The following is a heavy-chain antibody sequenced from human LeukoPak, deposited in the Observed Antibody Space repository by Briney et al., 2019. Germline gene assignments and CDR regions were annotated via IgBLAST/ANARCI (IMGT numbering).Heavy chain of an antibody. V-gene: IGHV3-21*01. CDR2: ISSSSSYI. Sequence: PGGSLRLSCAASGFTFSSYSMNWVRQAPGKGLEWVSSISSSSSYIYYADSVKGRFTISRDNAKNSLYLQMNSLGAEDTAVYYCARVIYSGEYFDYWGQGTLVTVSS. CDR3: ARVIYSGEYFDY. D-gene: IGHD5-12*01. J-gene: IGHJ4*02. CDR1: GFTFSSYS.